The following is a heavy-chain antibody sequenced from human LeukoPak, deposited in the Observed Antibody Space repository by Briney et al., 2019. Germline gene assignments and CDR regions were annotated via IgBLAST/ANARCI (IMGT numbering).Heavy chain of an antibody. CDR3: AKARGYYDSSGSDY. CDR2: ISWNSGSI. J-gene: IGHJ4*02. V-gene: IGHV3-9*01. Sequence: GGSLRLSCAASGFTFDDYAMHWVRQAPGKGLEWVSGISWNSGSIGYADSVKGRFTISRDNAKNSLYLQMNSLRAEDTALYYCAKARGYYDSSGSDYWGQGTLVTVSS. D-gene: IGHD3-22*01. CDR1: GFTFDDYA.